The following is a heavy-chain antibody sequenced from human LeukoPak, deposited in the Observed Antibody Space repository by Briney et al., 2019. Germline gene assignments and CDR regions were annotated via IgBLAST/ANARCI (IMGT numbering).Heavy chain of an antibody. CDR2: IKRKIDGETT. CDR1: GFTFSNAW. Sequence: PGGSLRLSCVASGFTFSNAWMSRVRQAPIKGLEWVGRIKRKIDGETTDYAAPAKGRFTISRDDSKNTLYLQMNSLKTEDTAVYYCTSEDQGGFDYWGRGTLVTVSS. J-gene: IGHJ4*02. D-gene: IGHD1-26*01. CDR3: TSEDQGGFDY. V-gene: IGHV3-15*01.